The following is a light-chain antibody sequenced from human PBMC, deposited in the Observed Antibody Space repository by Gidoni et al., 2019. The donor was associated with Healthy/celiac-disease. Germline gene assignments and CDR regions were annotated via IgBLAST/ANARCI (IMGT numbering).Light chain of an antibody. Sequence: QSALTQPASVSGSPGQSITISCTGTSSDVGSYNVVSWYQQHPGKAPKLMIYEGSKRPSGVSNRFSGSKSGNTASLTISGLQAEDEADYYCCSSAGSSTWVFGGGTKLTVL. V-gene: IGLV2-23*01. J-gene: IGLJ3*02. CDR2: EGS. CDR3: CSSAGSSTWV. CDR1: SSDVGSYNV.